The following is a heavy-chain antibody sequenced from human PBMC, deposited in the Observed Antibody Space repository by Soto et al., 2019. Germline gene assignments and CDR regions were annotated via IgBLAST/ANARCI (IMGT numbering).Heavy chain of an antibody. CDR3: AKDASIAARYDYYYGMDV. V-gene: IGHV3-9*01. J-gene: IGHJ6*02. D-gene: IGHD6-6*01. CDR1: GFTFDDYA. Sequence: PGGSLRLSCAASGFTFDDYAMHWVRQAPGKGLEWVSGISWNSGSIGYADSVKGRFTISRDNAKNSLYLQMNSLRAEDTALYYCAKDASIAARYDYYYGMDVWAQGTTVTVPS. CDR2: ISWNSGSI.